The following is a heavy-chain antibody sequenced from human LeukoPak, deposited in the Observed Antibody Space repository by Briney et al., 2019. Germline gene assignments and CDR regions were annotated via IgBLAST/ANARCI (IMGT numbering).Heavy chain of an antibody. CDR2: LYYSGST. CDR3: ARDPLVTTPSIAARSLFDY. Sequence: SETLSLTCTVSGGSISSSSYYWGWIRQPPEKGPEWIGSLYYSGSTYYNPSLKSRVTISVDTSKNQFSLKLSSVTAADTAVYYCARDPLVTTPSIAARSLFDYWGQGTLVTVSS. V-gene: IGHV4-39*07. D-gene: IGHD6-6*01. J-gene: IGHJ4*02. CDR1: GGSISSSSYY.